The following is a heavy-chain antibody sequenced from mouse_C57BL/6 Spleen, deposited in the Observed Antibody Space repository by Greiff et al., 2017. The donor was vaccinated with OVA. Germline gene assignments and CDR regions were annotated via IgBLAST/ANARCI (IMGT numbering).Heavy chain of an antibody. J-gene: IGHJ4*01. CDR1: GFNIKDDY. CDR2: IDPENGDT. CDR3: TTSYGSSYVDYYAMDY. Sequence: EVKLQESGAELVRPGASVKLSCTASGFNIKDDYMHWVKQRPEQGLEWIGWIDPENGDTEYASKFQGKATITADTSSNTAYLQLSSLTSEDTAVYYCTTSYGSSYVDYYAMDYWGQGTSVTVSS. V-gene: IGHV14-4*01. D-gene: IGHD1-1*01.